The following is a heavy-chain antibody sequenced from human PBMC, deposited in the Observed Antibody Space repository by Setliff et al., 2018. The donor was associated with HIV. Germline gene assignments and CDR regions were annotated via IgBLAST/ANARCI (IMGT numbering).Heavy chain of an antibody. CDR2: IYPGGSDT. J-gene: IGHJ6*02. D-gene: IGHD2-15*01. CDR1: GYSFSSYW. CDR3: ARLGGICSGGSCTALAYTMDV. V-gene: IGHV5-51*01. Sequence: GESLKISCKGSGYSFSSYWIGWVRQMPGKGLEWMGIIYPGGSDTRYSPSFQGQVTTSADKSISTAYLQCSSLKASDTAMYYCARLGGICSGGSCTALAYTMDVWGQGTTVTVSS.